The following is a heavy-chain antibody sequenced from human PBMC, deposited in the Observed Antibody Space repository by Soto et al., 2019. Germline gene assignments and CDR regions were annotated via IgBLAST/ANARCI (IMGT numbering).Heavy chain of an antibody. D-gene: IGHD5-18*01. CDR2: ISGSGGST. CDR1: GFTFSSYA. J-gene: IGHJ4*02. CDR3: AKAPRVYSYGYADY. Sequence: GGSLRLSCAASGFTFSSYAMSWVRQAPGKGLEWVSAISGSGGSTYYADSVKGRFTISRDNSKNTLYLQMSSLRAEDTAVYYCAKAPRVYSYGYADYWGQGTLVTVSS. V-gene: IGHV3-23*01.